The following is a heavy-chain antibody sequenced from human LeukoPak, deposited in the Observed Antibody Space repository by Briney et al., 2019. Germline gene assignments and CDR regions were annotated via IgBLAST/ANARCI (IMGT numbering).Heavy chain of an antibody. D-gene: IGHD3-22*01. CDR2: INPSGGST. CDR1: GCTFTGYY. Sequence: ASVKVSCKASGCTFTGYYMHWVRQAPGQGLEWMGIINPSGGSTSYAQKFQGRVTMTRDTSTSTVYMELSSLRSEDTAVYYCARDAPYYYDSSGYYSPLIDPWGQGTLVTVSS. J-gene: IGHJ5*02. V-gene: IGHV1-46*03. CDR3: ARDAPYYYDSSGYYSPLIDP.